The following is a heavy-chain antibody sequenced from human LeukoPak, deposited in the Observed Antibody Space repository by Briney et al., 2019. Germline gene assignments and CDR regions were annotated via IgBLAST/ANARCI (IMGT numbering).Heavy chain of an antibody. CDR2: CDPEDGET. J-gene: IGHJ4*02. D-gene: IGHD4-23*01. Sequence: GASVKVSCKVSGYTLTELSMHWVRQAPAKGLEWMGGCDPEDGETIYAQKFQGRVTMTEDTSTDTAYMELSSLRSEDTAVYYCATVAYGDYGGNSFPYWGQGTLVTVSS. CDR3: ATVAYGDYGGNSFPY. V-gene: IGHV1-24*01. CDR1: GYTLTELS.